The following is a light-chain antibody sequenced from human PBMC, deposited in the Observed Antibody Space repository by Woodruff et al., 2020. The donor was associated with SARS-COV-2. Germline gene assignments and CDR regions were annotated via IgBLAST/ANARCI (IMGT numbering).Light chain of an antibody. J-gene: IGLJ2*01. CDR2: EGS. Sequence: GTSSDVGGHNFVSWYQQHPGKAPKLMIYEGSKRPSGVSNRFSGSKSGNTASLTISGLQAEDEADYYCCSYAGSSTDVVFGGG. CDR3: CSYAGSSTDVV. V-gene: IGLV2-23*01. CDR1: SSDVGGHNF.